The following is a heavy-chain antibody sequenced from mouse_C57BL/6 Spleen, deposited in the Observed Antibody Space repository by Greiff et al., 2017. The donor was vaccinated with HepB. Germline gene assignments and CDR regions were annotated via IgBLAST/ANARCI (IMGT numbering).Heavy chain of an antibody. CDR3: TTVGFYGNYAWFAY. CDR2: IDPEDGDT. V-gene: IGHV14-1*01. CDR1: GFNIKDYY. J-gene: IGHJ3*01. Sequence: EVKLLESGAELVRPGASVKLSCTASGFNIKDYYMHWVKQRPEQGLEWIGRIDPEDGDTEYAPKFQGKATMTADTSSNTAYLQLSSLTSEDTAVYYCTTVGFYGNYAWFAYWGHGALVTVSA. D-gene: IGHD2-1*01.